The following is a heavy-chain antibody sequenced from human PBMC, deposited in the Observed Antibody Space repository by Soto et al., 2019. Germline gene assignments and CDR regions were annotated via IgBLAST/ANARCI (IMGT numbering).Heavy chain of an antibody. J-gene: IGHJ6*02. CDR3: AGKGLRVIDYYYYGMDV. CDR2: IYYSGST. Sequence: PSETLSLTCTVSGGSVSSGSYYWSWIRQPPGKGLEWIGYIYYSGSTNYNPSLKSRVTISVDTSKNQFSLKLSSVTAADTAVYYCAGKGLRVIDYYYYGMDVWGQGTTVTVSS. CDR1: GGSVSSGSYY. V-gene: IGHV4-61*01.